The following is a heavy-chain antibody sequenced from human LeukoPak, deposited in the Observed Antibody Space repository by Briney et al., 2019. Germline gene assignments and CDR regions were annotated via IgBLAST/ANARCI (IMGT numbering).Heavy chain of an antibody. Sequence: GGSLRLSCAASGFTVSSNYMSWVRQAPGKGLEWVSVIYSGGSTYYADSVKGRFTISRDNSKNTLYLQMNSLRAEDTAVYYCARGTKYSSGWSVPFQPWGQGTLVTVSS. V-gene: IGHV3-53*01. CDR3: ARGTKYSSGWSVPFQP. J-gene: IGHJ5*02. D-gene: IGHD6-19*01. CDR2: IYSGGST. CDR1: GFTVSSNY.